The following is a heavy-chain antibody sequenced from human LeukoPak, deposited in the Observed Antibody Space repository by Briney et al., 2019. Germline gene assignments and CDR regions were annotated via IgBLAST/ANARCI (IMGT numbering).Heavy chain of an antibody. Sequence: SVKVSCKASGGTFSSYAISWVRQAPGQGLEWMGRIIPILGIANYAQKFQGRVTITADKSTSTAYIELSSLRSEDTAVYYCATRIRYSGSLTPNYYFDYWGQGTLVTVSS. D-gene: IGHD1-26*01. J-gene: IGHJ4*02. V-gene: IGHV1-69*04. CDR1: GGTFSSYA. CDR2: IIPILGIA. CDR3: ATRIRYSGSLTPNYYFDY.